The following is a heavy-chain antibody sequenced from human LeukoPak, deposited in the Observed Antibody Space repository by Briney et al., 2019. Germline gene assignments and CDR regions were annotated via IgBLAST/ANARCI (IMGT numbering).Heavy chain of an antibody. J-gene: IGHJ3*02. CDR1: GFTFSSYS. D-gene: IGHD1-1*01. CDR3: ARVSRPTGTTYGAFDI. Sequence: GGSLRLSCAASGFTFSSYSMNWVRQARGKGLEWVSSISSSSSYIYYADSVKGRFTISRDNAKNSLYLQMNSLRAEDTAVYYCARVSRPTGTTYGAFDIWGQGTMVTVSS. CDR2: ISSSSSYI. V-gene: IGHV3-21*01.